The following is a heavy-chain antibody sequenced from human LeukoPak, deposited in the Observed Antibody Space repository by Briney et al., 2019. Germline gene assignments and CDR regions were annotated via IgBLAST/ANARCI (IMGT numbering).Heavy chain of an antibody. D-gene: IGHD3-3*01. CDR1: GFTFSSYA. CDR2: ISGSGGST. J-gene: IGHJ4*02. Sequence: PGGSLRLSCAASGFTFSSYAMTWVRQAPGKGLEWVSSISGSGGSTYYADSVKGRFAISRDNSKNTLYLQMNSLRAEDTAVYYCAKGGIRFLEWLLSDYFDYWGQGTLVTVSS. V-gene: IGHV3-23*01. CDR3: AKGGIRFLEWLLSDYFDY.